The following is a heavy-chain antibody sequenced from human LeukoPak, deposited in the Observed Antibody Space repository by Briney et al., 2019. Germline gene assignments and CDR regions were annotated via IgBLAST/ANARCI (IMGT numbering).Heavy chain of an antibody. Sequence: GESLRLSCAASGITFSDQYMSWIRQAPGKGLEWIAYIGPTGSKTSYVESVKGRFIISRDNAENSLFLQMNSLRLDDTAVYYCARGRVRVGGGDRFDYWGQGTLVTVSS. J-gene: IGHJ4*02. CDR2: IGPTGSKT. D-gene: IGHD3-16*01. CDR3: ARGRVRVGGGDRFDY. V-gene: IGHV3-11*01. CDR1: GITFSDQY.